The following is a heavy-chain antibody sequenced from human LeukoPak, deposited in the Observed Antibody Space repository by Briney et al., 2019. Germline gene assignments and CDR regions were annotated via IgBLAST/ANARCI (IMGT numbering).Heavy chain of an antibody. CDR2: IKEDGTYT. V-gene: IGHV3-74*01. CDR3: ARDFDMGITPGDDFDF. J-gene: IGHJ4*02. Sequence: GGSLRLSCVASGFSFSKYLMHWVRQTPGEGLVWVARIKEDGTYTSYADSVKGRFTISRDNARNTVFLQMNSLRAKDTAVYYCARDFDMGITPGDDFDFWGQGTLVTVSS. D-gene: IGHD3-9*01. CDR1: GFSFSKYL.